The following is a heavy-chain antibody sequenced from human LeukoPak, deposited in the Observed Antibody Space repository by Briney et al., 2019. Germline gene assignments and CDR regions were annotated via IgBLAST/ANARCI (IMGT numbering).Heavy chain of an antibody. CDR1: GFTFSSYA. D-gene: IGHD6-19*01. V-gene: IGHV3-30-3*01. CDR3: ARVRYSSGSVYYYGMDV. J-gene: IGHJ6*02. Sequence: PGRSLRLSCAASGFTFSSYAMHWVRQAPGKGLEWVAVISYDGSNKYYADSVKGRFTISRDNSKNTLYLQMNSLRAEDTAVYYCARVRYSSGSVYYYGMDVWGRGTTVTVSS. CDR2: ISYDGSNK.